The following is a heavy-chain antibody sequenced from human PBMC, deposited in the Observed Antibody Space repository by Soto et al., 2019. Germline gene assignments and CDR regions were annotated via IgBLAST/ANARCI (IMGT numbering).Heavy chain of an antibody. J-gene: IGHJ6*03. D-gene: IGHD4-17*01. CDR1: GGTFSSYT. Sequence: QVQLVQSGAEVKKPGSSVKVSCKATGGTFSSYTISWVRQAPGQGVEWMGRIIPILGIANYAQKFQGRVPITAENSTSTADMELSSQSSEETAVYYCAGQSAGDYDYYIDVWGKGTTGTVSS. CDR2: IIPILGIA. CDR3: AGQSAGDYDYYIDV. V-gene: IGHV1-69*02.